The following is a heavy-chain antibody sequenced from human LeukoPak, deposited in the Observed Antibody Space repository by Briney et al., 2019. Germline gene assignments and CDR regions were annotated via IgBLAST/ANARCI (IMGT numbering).Heavy chain of an antibody. CDR2: IKQDGSEK. Sequence: GGSLRLSCAASGFTFSSYWMSWVRQAPGKGLEWVANIKQDGSEKYYVDSVKGRFTISRDNAKNSLYLQMNSLRAEDTAVYYCARRGKRFLDREYFDYWGQGTLVTVSS. V-gene: IGHV3-7*01. CDR1: GFTFSSYW. CDR3: ARRGKRFLDREYFDY. J-gene: IGHJ4*02. D-gene: IGHD3-3*01.